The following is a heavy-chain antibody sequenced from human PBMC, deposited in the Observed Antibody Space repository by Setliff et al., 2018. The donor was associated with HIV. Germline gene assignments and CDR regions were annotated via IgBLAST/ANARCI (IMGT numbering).Heavy chain of an antibody. CDR2: IKPSGGST. Sequence: ASVKVSCKASGYTFTSYYMHWVRQAPGQGLEWMGIIKPSGGSTSYAQKFQGRVTMTRDTSTSTVYMELSSLRSEDTAVYYCARQVGNKVLFGSWGQGTLVTVSS. J-gene: IGHJ4*02. CDR1: GYTFTSYY. V-gene: IGHV1-46*01. CDR3: ARQVGNKVLFGS. D-gene: IGHD7-27*01.